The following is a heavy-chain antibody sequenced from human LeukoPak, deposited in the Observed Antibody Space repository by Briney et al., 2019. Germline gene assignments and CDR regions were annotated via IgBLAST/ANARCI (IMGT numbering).Heavy chain of an antibody. V-gene: IGHV3-30-3*01. CDR1: GFTFSSFA. Sequence: PGGSLRLSCAASGFTFSSFAMHWVRQAPSTGLEWVAVISYDGSNKYYADSVKGRFTISRDNSKNTLYLQMNSLRAEDTAVYYCARRYYYDSSGRDPFDCWGQGTLVTVSS. CDR3: ARRYYYDSSGRDPFDC. CDR2: ISYDGSNK. D-gene: IGHD3-22*01. J-gene: IGHJ4*02.